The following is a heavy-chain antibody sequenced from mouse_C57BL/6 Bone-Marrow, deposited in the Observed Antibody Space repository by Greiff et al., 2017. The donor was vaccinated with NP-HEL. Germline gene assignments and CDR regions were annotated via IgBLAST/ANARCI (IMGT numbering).Heavy chain of an antibody. CDR1: GFTFSSYG. Sequence: EVKLMESGGDLVKPGGSLKLSCAASGFTFSSYGMSWVRQTPDKRLEWVATISSGGSYTYYPDSVKGRFTITRDNAKNTLYMQMSSLKSEDTAMYYCARLINTTVVATRFAYWGQGALVTVSA. D-gene: IGHD1-1*01. J-gene: IGHJ3*01. CDR3: ARLINTTVVATRFAY. V-gene: IGHV5-6*01. CDR2: ISSGGSYT.